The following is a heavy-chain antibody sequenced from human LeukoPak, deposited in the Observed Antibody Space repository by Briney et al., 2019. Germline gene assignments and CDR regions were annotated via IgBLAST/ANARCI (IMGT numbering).Heavy chain of an antibody. CDR2: ISSDGTNK. Sequence: GRSLRLSCVASGFTFRSHAMHWVRQAPGKGLEWVIVISSDGTNKYYADSVKGRFTVSRDNSKNTLYLQMSSLRAEDTAVYYCARGDYYDSSGYYFPDAFDIWGQGTMVTVSS. CDR3: ARGDYYDSSGYYFPDAFDI. V-gene: IGHV3-30-3*01. D-gene: IGHD3-22*01. CDR1: GFTFRSHA. J-gene: IGHJ3*02.